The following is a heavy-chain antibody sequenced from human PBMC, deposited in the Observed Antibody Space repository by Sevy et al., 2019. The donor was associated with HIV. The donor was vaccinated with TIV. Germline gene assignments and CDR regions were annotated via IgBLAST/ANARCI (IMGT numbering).Heavy chain of an antibody. D-gene: IGHD3-3*01. Sequence: SETLSLTCTVSGGSVSSGSYYWSWIRQPPGKGLEWIGYIYYSGSTNYNPSLKSRVTISVDTSKNQFSLKLSSVTAADTAVSYCARGITIFGVVIGYYFDYWGQGTLVTVSS. J-gene: IGHJ4*02. CDR2: IYYSGST. V-gene: IGHV4-61*01. CDR3: ARGITIFGVVIGYYFDY. CDR1: GGSVSSGSYY.